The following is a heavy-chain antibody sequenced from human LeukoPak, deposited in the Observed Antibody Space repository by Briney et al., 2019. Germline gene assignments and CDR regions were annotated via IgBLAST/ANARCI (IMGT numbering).Heavy chain of an antibody. Sequence: GASVKVSCKASGGTFSSYAISWVRQAPGQGLEWMGRIIPIFGPANYAQKFQGRVTITADKSTSTAYMELSSLRSEDTAVYYCARVDCSSTSCGFDPWGQGTLVTVSS. V-gene: IGHV1-69*06. CDR3: ARVDCSSTSCGFDP. CDR1: GGTFSSYA. CDR2: IIPIFGPA. J-gene: IGHJ5*02. D-gene: IGHD2-2*01.